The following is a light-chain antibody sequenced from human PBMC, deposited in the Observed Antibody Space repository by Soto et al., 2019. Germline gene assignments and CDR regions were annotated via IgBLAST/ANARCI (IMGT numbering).Light chain of an antibody. Sequence: EIVLTQSPGTLSLSPGERATLSCRASQRVSNSLLAWYQQRPGQAPRLLVYGESSRAPDIPARFSGSGYGTDFTLTISSLEPEDSAMYYCQQYGHSPYSFGQGTKVDIK. J-gene: IGKJ2*03. CDR3: QQYGHSPYS. CDR2: GES. V-gene: IGKV3-20*01. CDR1: QRVSNSL.